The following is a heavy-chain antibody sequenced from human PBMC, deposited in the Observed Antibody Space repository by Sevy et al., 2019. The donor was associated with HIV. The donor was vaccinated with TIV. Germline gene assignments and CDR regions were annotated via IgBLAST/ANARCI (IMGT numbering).Heavy chain of an antibody. CDR2: IYHSGST. D-gene: IGHD3-10*01. CDR3: SRGFDTPRGFDP. CDR1: GGSISSSNW. Sequence: SETPSLPCGVSGGSISSSNWWHWVRQPPGKGLEWIGEIYHSGSTNYNPSLKSRVTISVDNSKNQFSLKLNSVTAADTAVYYCSRGFDTPRGFDPWGQGTLVTVSS. V-gene: IGHV4-4*02. J-gene: IGHJ5*02.